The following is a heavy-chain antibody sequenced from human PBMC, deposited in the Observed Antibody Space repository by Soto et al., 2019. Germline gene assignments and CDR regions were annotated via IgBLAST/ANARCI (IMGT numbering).Heavy chain of an antibody. D-gene: IGHD2-2*01. CDR1: GFTFSSYE. J-gene: IGHJ6*02. V-gene: IGHV3-48*03. CDR2: ISSSGSTI. Sequence: GGSLRLSCAASGFTFSSYEMNWVRQAPGKGLEWVSYISSSGSTIYYADSVKGRFTISRDNAKNSLYLQMNSLRAEDTAVYYCARDRIVPAAMNYYYGMDVWGQGTTVTVSS. CDR3: ARDRIVPAAMNYYYGMDV.